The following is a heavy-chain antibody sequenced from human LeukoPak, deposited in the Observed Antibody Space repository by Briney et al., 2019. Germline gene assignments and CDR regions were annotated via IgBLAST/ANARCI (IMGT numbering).Heavy chain of an antibody. D-gene: IGHD5-18*01. J-gene: IGHJ4*02. Sequence: SLKVSCKAPGGTFSSYVISWVRQTPGQGLGCMGGIIPIFGTANYAKKLQGRVTITTDESTSTAYMELSSLRSEDTAVYYCARLVDTATGFDYWGQGTLVTVSS. V-gene: IGHV1-69*05. CDR2: IIPIFGTA. CDR3: ARLVDTATGFDY. CDR1: GGTFSSYV.